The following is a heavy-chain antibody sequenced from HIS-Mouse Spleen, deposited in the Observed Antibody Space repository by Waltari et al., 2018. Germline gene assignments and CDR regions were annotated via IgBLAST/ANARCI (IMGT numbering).Heavy chain of an antibody. V-gene: IGHV4-4*07. CDR3: ARDSMVRGVMIRFDP. Sequence: QVQLQESGPGLVKPSETLSLPCPVPGGSNSSYYWSWILRPAGKGLEWIGRIYTSGSTNYNPSLKSRVTRSVDTSKTQFSLKLSSVTAADPAVYYCARDSMVRGVMIRFDPWGQGTLVTVSS. D-gene: IGHD3-10*01. J-gene: IGHJ5*02. CDR2: IYTSGST. CDR1: GGSNSSYY.